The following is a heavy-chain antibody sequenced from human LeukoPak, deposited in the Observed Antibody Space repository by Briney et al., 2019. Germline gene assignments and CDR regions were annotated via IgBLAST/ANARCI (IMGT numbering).Heavy chain of an antibody. CDR3: ARGGNYFGSGTYPFPLDS. J-gene: IGHJ3*02. CDR1: GFTLSNHD. D-gene: IGHD3-10*01. Sequence: GGSLRLSCAASGFTLSNHDMHWVRQATGKGLEWVSAIGTGGDTYYDASMKGRFTISRENARNSLYLQMNSLRVGDTAVYYCARGGNYFGSGTYPFPLDSWGQGTMVTVSS. V-gene: IGHV3-13*01. CDR2: IGTGGDT.